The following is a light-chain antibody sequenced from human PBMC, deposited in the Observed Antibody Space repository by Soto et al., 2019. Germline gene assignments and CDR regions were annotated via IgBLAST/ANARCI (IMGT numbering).Light chain of an antibody. CDR2: SAF. CDR1: QSISNN. Sequence: EIVLTQSPATLSLSPGERATLSCRASQSISNNLAWYQQKPGQAPSLVIYSAFTRATGIPARFSGSGSGTEFTLTISSLQSEDFAVYHCQQTYSDISFGGGTKVDIK. V-gene: IGKV3-15*01. J-gene: IGKJ4*01. CDR3: QQTYSDIS.